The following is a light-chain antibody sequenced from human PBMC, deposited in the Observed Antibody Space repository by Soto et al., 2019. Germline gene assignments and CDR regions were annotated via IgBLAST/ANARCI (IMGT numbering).Light chain of an antibody. CDR2: GAS. CDR3: QQYNDSPPFT. CDR1: QSVSSN. V-gene: IGKV3-15*01. Sequence: EIVMTQSPATLPVSPGDRATLSCRASQSVSSNLAWYQQKPGQAPRLLIYGASTRATGIPARFSGSWSGIAFTLIFSSLQSEDFAVYFCQQYNDSPPFTFGQGTKLEIK. J-gene: IGKJ2*01.